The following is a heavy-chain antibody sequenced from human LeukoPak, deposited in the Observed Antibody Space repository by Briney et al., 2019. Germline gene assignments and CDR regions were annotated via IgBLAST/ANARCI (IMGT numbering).Heavy chain of an antibody. CDR3: VVGAYYDSSGHDY. J-gene: IGHJ4*02. CDR1: GYTFTSYD. V-gene: IGHV1-8*03. Sequence: ASVKVSCKASGYTFTSYDINWARQATGQGLEWMEWMNPNSGNTGYAQKFQGRVTITRNTSISTAYMELSSLRSEDTAVYYCVVGAYYDSSGHDYWGQGTLVTVSS. D-gene: IGHD3-22*01. CDR2: MNPNSGNT.